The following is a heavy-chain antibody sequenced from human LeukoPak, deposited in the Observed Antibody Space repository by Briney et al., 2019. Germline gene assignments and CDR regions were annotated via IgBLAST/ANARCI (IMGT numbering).Heavy chain of an antibody. V-gene: IGHV2-5*01. CDR1: GVALNTPGVG. CDR2: ICWNDDK. D-gene: IGHD4-17*01. J-gene: IGHJ4*02. CDR3: AQLSRSPSFSRTTVTTFDY. Sequence: SGPTLVNPTQTLTLTCSVSGVALNTPGVGVGWIRQPPGKALEWLAVICWNDDKRYRPSLNSRLTITKDTPKNQVVLTMTDMDPVDTATYYCAQLSRSPSFSRTTVTTFDYWGQGTLVTVSS.